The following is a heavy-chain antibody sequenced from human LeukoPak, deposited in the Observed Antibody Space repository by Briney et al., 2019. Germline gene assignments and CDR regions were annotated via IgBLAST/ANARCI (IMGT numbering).Heavy chain of an antibody. V-gene: IGHV1-46*01. Sequence: ASVRVSCKASGYTFTSYYMHWVRQAPGQGLEWIGISNPSIGSTTYAQKFQGRVTMTRDTSTSTVYMDLSSLSSEDTAVYYCASPASEPASSGWYYFDHWGQGTLVTVSS. D-gene: IGHD6-19*01. CDR1: GYTFTSYY. CDR3: ASPASEPASSGWYYFDH. CDR2: SNPSIGST. J-gene: IGHJ4*02.